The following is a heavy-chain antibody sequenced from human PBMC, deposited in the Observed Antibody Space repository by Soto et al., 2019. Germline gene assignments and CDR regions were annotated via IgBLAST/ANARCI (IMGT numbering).Heavy chain of an antibody. V-gene: IGHV1-18*01. Sequence: ASVKVSCKASGYTFTSYGISWGRQAPGQGLEWMGWISAYNGNTNYAQKLQGRVTMTTDTSTSTAYMELRSLRSDDTAVYYCARDRTPKYCSGGSCYSDAFDIWGQGTMVTVSS. D-gene: IGHD2-15*01. CDR3: ARDRTPKYCSGGSCYSDAFDI. CDR1: GYTFTSYG. CDR2: ISAYNGNT. J-gene: IGHJ3*02.